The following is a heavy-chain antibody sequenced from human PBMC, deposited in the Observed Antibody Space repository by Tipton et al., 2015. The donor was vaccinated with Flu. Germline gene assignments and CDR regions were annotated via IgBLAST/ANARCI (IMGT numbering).Heavy chain of an antibody. J-gene: IGHJ6*03. Sequence: TLSLTCIVSGGSISSYYWSWIRQPAGKGLEWIGRIYTSGSTNYNPSLKSRVTMSVDTSKNQFSLKLSSVTAADTAVYYCARDRPQLYCRSSTSCYTGDYYYMDVWGKGTTVTVSS. CDR1: GGSISSYY. CDR3: ARDRPQLYCRSSTSCYTGDYYYMDV. CDR2: IYTSGST. D-gene: IGHD2-2*02. V-gene: IGHV4-4*07.